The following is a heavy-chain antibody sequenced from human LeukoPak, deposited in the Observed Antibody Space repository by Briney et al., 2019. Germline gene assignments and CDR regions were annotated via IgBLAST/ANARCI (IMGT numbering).Heavy chain of an antibody. Sequence: QPGGSLRLSCAASGFTFSSYAMHWVRQAPGKGLEWVAVISYDGSNKYYADSVKGRFTISRDNSKNTLYLQMNSLRAEDTAVYYCARDLWESEMVRGSGWFDPRGQGTLVTVSS. CDR3: ARDLWESEMVRGSGWFDP. D-gene: IGHD3-10*01. CDR2: ISYDGSNK. CDR1: GFTFSSYA. V-gene: IGHV3-30*04. J-gene: IGHJ5*02.